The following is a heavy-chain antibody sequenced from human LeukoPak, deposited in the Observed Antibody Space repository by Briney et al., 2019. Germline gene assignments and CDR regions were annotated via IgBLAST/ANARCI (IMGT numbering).Heavy chain of an antibody. Sequence: GGSLRLSCAASGFTFSSYSMNWVRQAPGKGLEWVSSIGSSSSYIYYADSVKGRFTISRDNAKNSLYLQMNSLRAEDTAVYYCARVGYAGGVIDYWGQGTLVTVSS. V-gene: IGHV3-21*01. CDR2: IGSSSSYI. D-gene: IGHD3-16*01. J-gene: IGHJ4*02. CDR1: GFTFSSYS. CDR3: ARVGYAGGVIDY.